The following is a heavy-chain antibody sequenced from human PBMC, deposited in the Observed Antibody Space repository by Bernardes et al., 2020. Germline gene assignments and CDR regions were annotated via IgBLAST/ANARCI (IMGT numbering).Heavy chain of an antibody. Sequence: SGPTLVKPKQTLTLTCTFSGFSLSASGMRVAWIRQPPGKALEWLARIDWDNDKFYSTSLKTRLIISKDTSKNQVVLTMTNMDPVDTATYYCARMNILYDFDYWGQGTLVTVSS. J-gene: IGHJ4*02. D-gene: IGHD3-9*01. V-gene: IGHV2-70*04. CDR3: ARMNILYDFDY. CDR1: GFSLSASGMR. CDR2: IDWDNDK.